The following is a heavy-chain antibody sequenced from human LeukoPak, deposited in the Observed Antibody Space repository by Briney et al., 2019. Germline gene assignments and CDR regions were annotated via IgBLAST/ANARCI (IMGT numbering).Heavy chain of an antibody. V-gene: IGHV3-7*01. J-gene: IGHJ4*02. D-gene: IGHD7-27*01. Sequence: GGSLRLSCAASGFTFSSYWMSWVRQAPGKGLEWVANIKQDGSEKCYVDSVEGRFTISRDNAKNSLYLQMNSLRAEDTAVYYCGRGHWGLDYWGQGALVTVSS. CDR1: GFTFSSYW. CDR2: IKQDGSEK. CDR3: GRGHWGLDY.